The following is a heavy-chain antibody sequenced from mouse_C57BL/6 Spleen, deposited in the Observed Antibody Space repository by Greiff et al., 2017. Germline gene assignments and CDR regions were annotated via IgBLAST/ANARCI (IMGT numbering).Heavy chain of an antibody. V-gene: IGHV1-82*01. D-gene: IGHD2-1*01. CDR1: GYAFSSSW. CDR2: IYPGDGDT. J-gene: IGHJ1*03. Sequence: VQLQQSGPELVKPGASVKISCKASGYAFSSSWMNWVKQRPGKGLEWIGRIYPGDGDTNYNGKFKGKATLTADKSSSTAYMQLSSLTSEDSAVXFCARFYYGNLDWYFDVWGTGTTVTVSS. CDR3: ARFYYGNLDWYFDV.